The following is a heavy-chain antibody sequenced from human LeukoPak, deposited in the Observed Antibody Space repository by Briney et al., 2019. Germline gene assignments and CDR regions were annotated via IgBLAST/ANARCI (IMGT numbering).Heavy chain of an antibody. J-gene: IGHJ3*02. V-gene: IGHV3-30*02. CDR2: IRYDGSNK. Sequence: GGSLRLSCAASGFTFSSYGMHWVRQAPGKGLEWVAFIRYDGSNKYYADSVKGRFTISRDNSKNTLYLQMNSLRAEDTAVCYCARVLGGAFDIWGQGTMVTVSS. CDR3: ARVLGGAFDI. CDR1: GFTFSSYG. D-gene: IGHD3-10*01.